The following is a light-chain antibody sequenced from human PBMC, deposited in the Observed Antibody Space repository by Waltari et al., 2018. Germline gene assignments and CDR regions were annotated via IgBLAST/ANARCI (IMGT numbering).Light chain of an antibody. CDR2: WAS. Sequence: IVLYNSNDKNYVAWYQQKPGQPPKLLIYWASTRESGVPDRFSGSGSGTDFTLTISSLQAEDVAVYYCQQYYRSRTFGQGTKVEIK. CDR3: QQYYRSRT. CDR1: IVLYNSNDKNY. V-gene: IGKV4-1*01. J-gene: IGKJ1*01.